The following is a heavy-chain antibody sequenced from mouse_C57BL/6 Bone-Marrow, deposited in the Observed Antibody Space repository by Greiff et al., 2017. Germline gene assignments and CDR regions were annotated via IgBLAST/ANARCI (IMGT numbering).Heavy chain of an antibody. J-gene: IGHJ3*01. CDR1: GFNIKDDY. CDR3: TAYDYPVAY. V-gene: IGHV14-4*01. D-gene: IGHD2-4*01. Sequence: VQLKESGAELVRPGASVKLSCTASGFNIKDDYMHWVKQRPEQGLEWIGWIDPENGDTEYASKFQGKATITADTSSNTAYLQLSSLTSEDTAVYYCTAYDYPVAYWGQGTLVTVSA. CDR2: IDPENGDT.